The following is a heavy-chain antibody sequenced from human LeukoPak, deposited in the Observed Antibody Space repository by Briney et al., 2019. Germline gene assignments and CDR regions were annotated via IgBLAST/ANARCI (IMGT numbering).Heavy chain of an antibody. CDR2: ISGSGDST. V-gene: IGHV3-23*01. Sequence: GGSLRLFCAASGFTFSNYAMSWVRQAPGKGLEGVSDISGSGDSTYYADSVKGRFTISRDSSMETLYLQMNSLRAEDTATYFCAKRLSFGVAIGDFDYWGQGPLVTVSS. J-gene: IGHJ4*02. D-gene: IGHD3-3*01. CDR3: AKRLSFGVAIGDFDY. CDR1: GFTFSNYA.